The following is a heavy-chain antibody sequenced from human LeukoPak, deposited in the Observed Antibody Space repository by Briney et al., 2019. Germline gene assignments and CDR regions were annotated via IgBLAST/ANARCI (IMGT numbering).Heavy chain of an antibody. CDR2: ISYDGSNS. Sequence: GGSLRLSCAPSGFTFRSHAMHWVRQAPGKGLEWVALISYDGSNSYYADSLKGRFTISRDNSKNTLYLQMNSLRAEDTAVYYCARGGSGSYYYYFYYMDVWGKGTTVTVSS. D-gene: IGHD1-26*01. J-gene: IGHJ6*03. CDR1: GFTFRSHA. CDR3: ARGGSGSYYYYFYYMDV. V-gene: IGHV3-30*01.